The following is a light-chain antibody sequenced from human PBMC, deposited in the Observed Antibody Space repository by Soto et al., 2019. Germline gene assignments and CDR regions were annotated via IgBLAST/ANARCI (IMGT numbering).Light chain of an antibody. Sequence: QSVLTQPPSVSAAPGQKVTISCSGSSSNIGGNSVSWYQQLPGTAPKLLIYDDNKRPSGIPDRFSGSKPGTSATLDITGFQTGDEADYYCGSWDSSLSAYVFGTGTKVTVL. CDR1: SSNIGGNS. CDR2: DDN. CDR3: GSWDSSLSAYV. V-gene: IGLV1-51*01. J-gene: IGLJ1*01.